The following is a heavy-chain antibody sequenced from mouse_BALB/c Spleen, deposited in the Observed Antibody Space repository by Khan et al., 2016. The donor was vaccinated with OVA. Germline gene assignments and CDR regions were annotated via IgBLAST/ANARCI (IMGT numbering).Heavy chain of an antibody. CDR2: IYPGTDNT. J-gene: IGHJ2*01. CDR1: GYIFTSYW. V-gene: IGHV1-76*01. CDR3: AREEALYYFDY. D-gene: IGHD3-2*02. Sequence: QVQLKQSGAELVRPGTSVKLSCKTSGYIFTSYWIHWVKQRSGQGLEWIARIYPGTDNTYYSEKFKDKATLTADKSSSTAYLQLSSLKSEDSAIFFCAREEALYYFDYWGQGTTLTVSS.